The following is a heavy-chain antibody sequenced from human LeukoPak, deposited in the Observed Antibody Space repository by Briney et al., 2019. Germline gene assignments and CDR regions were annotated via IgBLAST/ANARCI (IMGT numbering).Heavy chain of an antibody. CDR2: IEPDGSEK. CDR3: ARGEGRRNQLVDY. D-gene: IGHD1-14*01. CDR1: GFTFSSYW. J-gene: IGHJ4*02. Sequence: PGGSLRLSCAASGFTFSSYWMNWIRQAPGKGLGWVAHIEPDGSEKYYADSVRGRFTISRDDAQNSVYLQLNSLAAEDTATYYCARGEGRRNQLVDYWGQGTLVSVSS. V-gene: IGHV3-7*01.